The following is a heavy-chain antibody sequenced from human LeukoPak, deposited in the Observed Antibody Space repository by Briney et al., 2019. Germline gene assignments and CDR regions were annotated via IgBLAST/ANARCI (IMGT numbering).Heavy chain of an antibody. CDR1: GGSISTTNW. Sequence: SGTLSLTCGVSGGSISTTNWWTWVRQPPGEGLGWIGEVHLSGRTHYNPSLESRVTMSVDMSENHISLRLTSVTAADTAVYYCAREGGPYRPLDYSGQGTLVTVSS. J-gene: IGHJ4*02. CDR3: AREGGPYRPLDY. V-gene: IGHV4-4*02. CDR2: VHLSGRT.